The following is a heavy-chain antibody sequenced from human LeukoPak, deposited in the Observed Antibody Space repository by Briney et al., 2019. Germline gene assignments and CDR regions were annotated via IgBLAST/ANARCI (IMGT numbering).Heavy chain of an antibody. J-gene: IGHJ6*02. V-gene: IGHV3-23*01. CDR3: AKAVDTVDYYYYGMDV. CDR1: GFTFSSYA. D-gene: IGHD5-18*01. CDR2: ISGSGGST. Sequence: GGSLRLSCAASGFTFSSYAMSWVRQAPGKGLEWVSAISGSGGSTYYADSVKGRFTISRDNSKNTLYLQMNSLRAEDTAVYYCAKAVDTVDYYYYGMDVWGQGTTVTVSS.